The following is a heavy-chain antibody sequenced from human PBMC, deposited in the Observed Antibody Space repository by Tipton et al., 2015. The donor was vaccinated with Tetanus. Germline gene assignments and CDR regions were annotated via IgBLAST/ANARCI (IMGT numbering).Heavy chain of an antibody. Sequence: GLVKPSETLTLTCIVSGGSMSGSGHYGAWVRQSPGKGLEWIGSISYSGRPYSSPSFKSRVTMSVDTSKNQFSLRMTSVTAADTAVYYCARAKNEFPKKGPFDSWCQGILFIVSS. V-gene: IGHV4-39*07. D-gene: IGHD1-1*01. CDR3: ARAKNEFPKKGPFDS. CDR1: GGSMSGSGHY. CDR2: ISYSGRP. J-gene: IGHJ4*02.